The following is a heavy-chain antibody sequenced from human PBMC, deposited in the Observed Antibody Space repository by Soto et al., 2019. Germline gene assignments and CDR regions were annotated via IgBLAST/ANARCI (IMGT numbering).Heavy chain of an antibody. J-gene: IGHJ4*02. CDR3: ERDDEGLNLGY. CDR1: GGSISSYY. Sequence: LSPTCTASGGSISSYYWSWIRQPPGKGLEGLGYIYYSGSTNYSPSLKSRVTISVDTSKNQCSLKLSSVTAADTAVYYCERDDEGLNLGYWGQGTLVTVSS. CDR2: IYYSGST. V-gene: IGHV4-59*01.